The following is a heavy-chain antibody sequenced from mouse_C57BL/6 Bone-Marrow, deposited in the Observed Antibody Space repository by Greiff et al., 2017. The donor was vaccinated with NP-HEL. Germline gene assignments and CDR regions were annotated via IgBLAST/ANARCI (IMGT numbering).Heavy chain of an antibody. CDR1: GFSLSTFGMG. CDR2: IWWDDDK. V-gene: IGHV8-8*01. J-gene: IGHJ1*03. CDR3: ARIANKLYPGIYWYFDV. D-gene: IGHD2-12*01. Sequence: QVTLKECGPGILQPSRPLSLTCSFSGFSLSTFGMGVGWIRQPSGKGLEWLAHIWWDDDKYYNPALKSRLTISKDTSKNQVFLKIANVDTADTATYYCARIANKLYPGIYWYFDVWGTGTTVTVSS.